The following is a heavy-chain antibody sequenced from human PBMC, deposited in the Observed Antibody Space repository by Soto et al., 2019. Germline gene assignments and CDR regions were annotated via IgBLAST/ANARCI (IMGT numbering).Heavy chain of an antibody. CDR2: IYYSGRT. D-gene: IGHD3-22*01. J-gene: IGHJ6*02. CDR1: GASVSSPGYH. Sequence: QVQLQASGPGLVKPSQTLSLTCSVAGASVSSPGYHWNWIRQLPGMGLEWIGDIYYSGRTSYNPSLKSRVTISIDRSKNQFSLKLRSVTAADTAVYYCTTEHYFDSSNTLKDVWGQGTAVTVSS. V-gene: IGHV4-31*03. CDR3: TTEHYFDSSNTLKDV.